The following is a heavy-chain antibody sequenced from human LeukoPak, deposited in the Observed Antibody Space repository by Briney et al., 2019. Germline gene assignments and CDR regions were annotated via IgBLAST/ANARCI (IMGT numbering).Heavy chain of an antibody. CDR2: IRYDGSNK. J-gene: IGHJ4*02. Sequence: GGSLTPACAASGFTFSSYGMHWVRQAPGKGLEWVAFIRYDGSNKYYADSVKGRFTISRDNSKNTLYLQMNSLRAEDTAVYYCAKDYYDSSGSSPFDDWGQ. V-gene: IGHV3-30*02. D-gene: IGHD3-22*01. CDR1: GFTFSSYG. CDR3: AKDYYDSSGSSPFDD.